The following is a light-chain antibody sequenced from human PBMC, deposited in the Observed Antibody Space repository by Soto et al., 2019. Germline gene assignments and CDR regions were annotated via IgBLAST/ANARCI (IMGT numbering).Light chain of an antibody. V-gene: IGKV3-20*01. J-gene: IGKJ1*01. CDR2: GAS. Sequence: EIVLTQSPGTLSLSPGEGATLSCRASQSVSSNYLAWYQQTLGQAPRLLIYGASSRASGIPDRFSGSGSGTDFTLTISRLEPEDFAVYYCQQYGSSPTFGQGTNVEIK. CDR1: QSVSSNY. CDR3: QQYGSSPT.